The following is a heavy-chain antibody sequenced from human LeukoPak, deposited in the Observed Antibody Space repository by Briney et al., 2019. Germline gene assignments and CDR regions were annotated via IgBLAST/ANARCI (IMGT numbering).Heavy chain of an antibody. J-gene: IGHJ5*02. CDR3: ARGHSSSWGTFDP. Sequence: GGSLRLSCAASGFTFSSYAMSWVRQAPGKGLEWVSYISSSSSTIYYADSVKGRFTISRDNAKNSLYLQMNSLGAEDTAVYYCARGHSSSWGTFDPWGQGTLVTVSS. CDR1: GFTFSSYA. V-gene: IGHV3-48*01. CDR2: ISSSSSTI. D-gene: IGHD6-13*01.